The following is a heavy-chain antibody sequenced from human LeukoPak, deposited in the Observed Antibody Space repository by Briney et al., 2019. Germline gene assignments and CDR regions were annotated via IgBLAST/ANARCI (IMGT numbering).Heavy chain of an antibody. J-gene: IGHJ4*02. CDR3: ARVAGLLWFGELLMSSRLDY. Sequence: PSETLSLTCTVSGGSISSSSYYWGWIRQPPGKGLEWIGSIYYSGSTYYNPSLKSRVTISVDTSKNQFSLKLSSVTAADTAVYYCARVAGLLWFGELLMSSRLDYWGQGTLVTVSS. D-gene: IGHD3-10*01. V-gene: IGHV4-39*01. CDR1: GGSISSSSYY. CDR2: IYYSGST.